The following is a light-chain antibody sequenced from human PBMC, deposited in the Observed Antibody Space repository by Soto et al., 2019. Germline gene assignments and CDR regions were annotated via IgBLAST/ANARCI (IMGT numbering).Light chain of an antibody. CDR1: QGVTTN. CDR2: DVS. J-gene: IGKJ5*01. CDR3: QQYNNCPFS. Sequence: EIRMTQSPGTLSVSPGERATLSCRAAQGVTTNFAWYQQKSGQSPRLLIYDVSNRATGVPARFSGSGSETDFTLTISGMRSDDSAVYFCQQYNNCPFSCGQGTRLEIK. V-gene: IGKV3-15*01.